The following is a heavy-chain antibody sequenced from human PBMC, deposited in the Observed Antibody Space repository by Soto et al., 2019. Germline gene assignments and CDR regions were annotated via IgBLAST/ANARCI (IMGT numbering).Heavy chain of an antibody. Sequence: SEALSLTXSVSGYSVSSSDYYWAWIRQPPGKGLEWIGSMFYSGLTYYNPSLKSRVTLSVDTSKNQFSVRLNSVTAADTAVYYCAPLSVSLSGPYGIHVWGQGTTVTVSS. CDR3: APLSVSLSGPYGIHV. V-gene: IGHV4-39*01. CDR2: MFYSGLT. D-gene: IGHD2-15*01. J-gene: IGHJ6*02. CDR1: GYSVSSSDYY.